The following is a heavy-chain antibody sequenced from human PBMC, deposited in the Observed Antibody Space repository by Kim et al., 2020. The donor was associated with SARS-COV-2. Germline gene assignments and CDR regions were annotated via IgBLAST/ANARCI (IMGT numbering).Heavy chain of an antibody. V-gene: IGHV3-11*05. CDR3: AGGDTAMVDI. CDR1: GFTFSDYY. CDR2: ISSSSSYT. D-gene: IGHD5-18*01. Sequence: GGSLRLSCAASGFTFSDYYMSWIRQAPGKGLEWVSYISSSSSYTNYADSVKGRFTISRDNAKNSLYLQMNSLRAEDTAVYYCAGGDTAMVDIWGQGTMVTVSS. J-gene: IGHJ3*02.